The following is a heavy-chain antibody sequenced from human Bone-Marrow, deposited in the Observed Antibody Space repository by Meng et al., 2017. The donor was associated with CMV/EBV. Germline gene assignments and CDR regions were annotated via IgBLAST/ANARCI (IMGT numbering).Heavy chain of an antibody. J-gene: IGHJ6*02. CDR1: GYTFTGYY. V-gene: IGHV1-2*02. CDR2: INPNSGGT. D-gene: IGHD3-3*01. Sequence: ASVKVSCKASGYTFTGYYMHWVRQAPGQGLEWMGWINPNSGGTNYAQKFQGRVSMTRDTSISTAYMELSRLRSEDTAVYYCARAYFWSGYLLNMDVWGQGTTVTVSS. CDR3: ARAYFWSGYLLNMDV.